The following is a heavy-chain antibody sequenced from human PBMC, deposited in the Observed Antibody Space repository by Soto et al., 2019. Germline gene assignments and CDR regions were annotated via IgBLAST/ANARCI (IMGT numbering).Heavy chain of an antibody. D-gene: IGHD3-9*01. J-gene: IGHJ4*02. Sequence: QVQLQESGPGLVKPSGTLSLTCAVSGGSISSSNWWSWVRQPPGKGLEWIGEIYHSGSTNYNPSLKSRFTISVDKSKNQFSLKLSSVTAADTAVYYCARDRGRYFDWLLKPYYFDYWGQGTLVTVSS. V-gene: IGHV4-4*02. CDR2: IYHSGST. CDR1: GGSISSSNW. CDR3: ARDRGRYFDWLLKPYYFDY.